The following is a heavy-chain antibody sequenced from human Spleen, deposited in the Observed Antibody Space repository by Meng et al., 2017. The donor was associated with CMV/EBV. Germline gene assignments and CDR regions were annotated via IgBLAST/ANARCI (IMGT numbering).Heavy chain of an antibody. CDR3: ARGILNYWYFDL. V-gene: IGHV1-2*02. CDR2: INPNSGGT. J-gene: IGHJ2*01. Sequence: KSSGYTFTCDYMHWVRQAPGQGLEWMGWINPNSGGTNYAQKFQGRVTMTRDTSISTAYMELSRLRSDDTAVYYCARGILNYWYFDLWGRGTLVTVSS. CDR1: GYTFTCDY.